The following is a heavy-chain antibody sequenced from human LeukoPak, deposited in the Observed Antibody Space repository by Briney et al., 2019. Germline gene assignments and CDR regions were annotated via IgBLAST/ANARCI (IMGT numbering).Heavy chain of an antibody. CDR1: GCTLTELS. CDR2: FDPEDGET. J-gene: IGHJ5*02. CDR3: ATVPTDGSGPGAP. Sequence: ASVKVSCKVSGCTLTELSMHWVRQAPGKGLGWRGGFDPEDGETIYAQKSQGRVTMTEDTSTDTAYMELSSLRSEDTAVYYCATVPTDGSGPGAPWGQGTLVTVSS. V-gene: IGHV1-24*01. D-gene: IGHD5-24*01.